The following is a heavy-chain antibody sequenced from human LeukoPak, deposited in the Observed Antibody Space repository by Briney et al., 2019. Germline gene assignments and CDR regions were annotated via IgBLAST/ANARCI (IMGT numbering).Heavy chain of an antibody. CDR3: ARQAYYYGSGSYRPYYFDY. V-gene: IGHV5-51*01. J-gene: IGHJ4*02. CDR2: IYPGDSDT. CDR1: GYSFTSYW. D-gene: IGHD3-10*01. Sequence: GESLRISCKGSGYSFTSYWIGWVRQMPGKGLEWMGIIYPGDSDTRYSPSFQGQVTISADKSISTAYLQWSSLKASDTATYYCARQAYYYGSGSYRPYYFDYWGQGTLVTVSS.